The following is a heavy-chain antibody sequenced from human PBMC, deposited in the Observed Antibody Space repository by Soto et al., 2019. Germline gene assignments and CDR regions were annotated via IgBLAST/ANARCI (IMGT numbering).Heavy chain of an antibody. J-gene: IGHJ6*02. V-gene: IGHV4-59*01. CDR2: ISDSGTT. Sequence: KPSETLSLTCTVSAASLTGYYWSWIRQPPGKGLEWIGYISDSGTTNYNPSLTSRLTISVDTSKNQFSLNLSSVTAADTAVYYCARSSANYAGELIRYYYYVMDVWGQGTTVTVSS. CDR1: AASLTGYY. CDR3: ARSSANYAGELIRYYYYVMDV. D-gene: IGHD3-10*01.